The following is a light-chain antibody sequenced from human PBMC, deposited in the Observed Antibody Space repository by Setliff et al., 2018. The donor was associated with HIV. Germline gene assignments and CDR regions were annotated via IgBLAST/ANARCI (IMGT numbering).Light chain of an antibody. CDR2: DVT. J-gene: IGLJ1*01. CDR3: CSYAGSYTYI. Sequence: VLTQPRSVSGSPGQSVTFSCTGSSSDVGAYNYVSWYQQHPGKAPKLMIYDVTKRPSGVPDRFSGSKSGNTASLTISGLQAEDEADYYCCSYAGSYTYIFGSGTKVTVL. V-gene: IGLV2-11*01. CDR1: SSDVGAYNY.